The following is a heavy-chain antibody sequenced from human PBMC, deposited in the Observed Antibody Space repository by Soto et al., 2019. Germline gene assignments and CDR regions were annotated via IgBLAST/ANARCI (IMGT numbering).Heavy chain of an antibody. CDR3: ARGGSSSSWYKRNWFDP. CDR1: GGSFSGYY. D-gene: IGHD6-13*01. V-gene: IGHV4-34*01. Sequence: SETLSLTCAVYGGSFSGYYWSWIRQPPGKGLERIGEINHSGSTNYNPSLKSRVTISVDTSKNQFSLKLSSVTAADTAVYYCARGGSSSSWYKRNWFDPWGQGTLVTVSS. J-gene: IGHJ5*02. CDR2: INHSGST.